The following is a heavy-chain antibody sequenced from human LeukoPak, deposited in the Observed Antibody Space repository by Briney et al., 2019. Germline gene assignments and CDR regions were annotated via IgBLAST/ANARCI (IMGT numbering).Heavy chain of an antibody. CDR2: ISGSGGST. Sequence: GGSLRLSRAASGFTFSSYAMSWVRQAPGKGLEWVSAISGSGGSTYYADSVKSRFTISRDNSKNTLYLQMNCLRAEDTAVYYCANVVALPPFGDYWGQGTLVTVSS. CDR1: GFTFSSYA. J-gene: IGHJ4*02. V-gene: IGHV3-23*01. D-gene: IGHD2-21*01. CDR3: ANVVALPPFGDY.